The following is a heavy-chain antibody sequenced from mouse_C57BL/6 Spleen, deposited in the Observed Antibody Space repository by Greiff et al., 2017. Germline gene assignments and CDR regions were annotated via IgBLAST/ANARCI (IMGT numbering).Heavy chain of an antibody. Sequence: EVKLMESGGGLVQPGGSMKLSCVASGFTFSNYWMNWVRQSPEKGLEWVAQIRLKSDNYATHYAESVKGRFTITRDDSKSSVYLQMNNLRAEDTGIYYCTAPRITTVVHDYAMDYWGQGTSVTVSS. CDR2: IRLKSDNYAT. CDR3: TAPRITTVVHDYAMDY. CDR1: GFTFSNYW. V-gene: IGHV6-3*01. J-gene: IGHJ4*01. D-gene: IGHD1-1*01.